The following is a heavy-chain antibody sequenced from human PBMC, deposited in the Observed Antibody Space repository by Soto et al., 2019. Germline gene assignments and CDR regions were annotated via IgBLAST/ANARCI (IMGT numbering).Heavy chain of an antibody. D-gene: IGHD3-22*01. CDR1: GGSISSGGYY. V-gene: IGHV4-31*03. Sequence: PSETLSLTCTVSGGSISSGGYYWSWIRQHPGKGLEWIGYIYYSGSTYYNPSLKSRVTISVDTSKNQFSLKLSSVTAADTAVYYCARGRRFGYYDSSGYYEDAFDIWGQGTMVTVS. J-gene: IGHJ3*02. CDR3: ARGRRFGYYDSSGYYEDAFDI. CDR2: IYYSGST.